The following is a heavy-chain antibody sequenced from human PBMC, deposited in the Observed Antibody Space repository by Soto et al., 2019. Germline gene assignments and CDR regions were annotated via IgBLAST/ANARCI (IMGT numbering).Heavy chain of an antibody. CDR3: ARSQGSSTSLEIYYYYYYGMDV. CDR2: IIPISGTA. Sequence: AASVKVSCKASGYTFTNYAMHWVRQAPGQRLEWMGGIIPISGTANYALKFQGRVTITADESTSTVYMELSSLRSEDTAVYFCARSQGSSTSLEIYYYYYYGMDVWGQGTTVTVSS. CDR1: GYTFTNYA. V-gene: IGHV1-69*13. D-gene: IGHD2-2*01. J-gene: IGHJ6*02.